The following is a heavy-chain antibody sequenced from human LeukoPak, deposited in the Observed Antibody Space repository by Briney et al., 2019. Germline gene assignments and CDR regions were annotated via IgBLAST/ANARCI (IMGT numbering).Heavy chain of an antibody. Sequence: ASVKVSCKASGYTFTSTSYGITWVRQAPGQGLEWMGWISAYNGNTNYAQKLQGRVTMTRNTSISTAYMELSSLGSDDTAVYYCVAKGCWGQGTLVTVSS. V-gene: IGHV1-18*01. J-gene: IGHJ4*02. CDR2: ISAYNGNT. CDR3: VAKGC. CDR1: GYTFTSTSYG.